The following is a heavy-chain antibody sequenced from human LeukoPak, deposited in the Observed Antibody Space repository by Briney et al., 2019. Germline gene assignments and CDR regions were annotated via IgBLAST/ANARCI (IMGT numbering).Heavy chain of an antibody. D-gene: IGHD3-22*01. CDR1: GGSISSGGYY. J-gene: IGHJ3*02. V-gene: IGHV4-31*03. CDR2: ICYSGST. Sequence: SETLSLTCTVSGGSISSGGYYWSWIRQHPGKGLEWIGYICYSGSTYYNPSLKSRVTISVDTSKNQFSLKLSSVTAADTAVYYCARAITRRITMIVVPQDAFDIWGQGTMVTVSS. CDR3: ARAITRRITMIVVPQDAFDI.